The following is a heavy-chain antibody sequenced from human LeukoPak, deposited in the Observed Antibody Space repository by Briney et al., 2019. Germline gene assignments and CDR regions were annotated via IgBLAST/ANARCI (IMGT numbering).Heavy chain of an antibody. V-gene: IGHV6-1*01. J-gene: IGHJ4*02. D-gene: IGHD6-13*01. CDR1: GDSVSSNSAA. Sequence: SQTLSLTCAISGDSVSSNSAAWNWKRQSPSRGLEWLGRTYYRSKWYSDYAGSVRSRIAINPDTSKNQFSLQLTYVTPEDTAVYYCARYGSIWYLDSWGQGTLVTVSS. CDR3: ARYGSIWYLDS. CDR2: TYYRSKWYS.